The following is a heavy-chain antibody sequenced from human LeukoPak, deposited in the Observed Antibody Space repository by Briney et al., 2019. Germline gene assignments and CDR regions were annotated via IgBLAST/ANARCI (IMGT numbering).Heavy chain of an antibody. D-gene: IGHD1-26*01. Sequence: GRSLRLSFAASGIPFDDYAMHWVRQAPGKGLEWVSGIRWNSGSIGYADSVKGRFTISRDNAKNSLYLQMNSLRAEDTALYYCAKGIGGATHDAFDIWGQGTMVTVSS. CDR1: GIPFDDYA. CDR3: AKGIGGATHDAFDI. V-gene: IGHV3-9*01. J-gene: IGHJ3*02. CDR2: IRWNSGSI.